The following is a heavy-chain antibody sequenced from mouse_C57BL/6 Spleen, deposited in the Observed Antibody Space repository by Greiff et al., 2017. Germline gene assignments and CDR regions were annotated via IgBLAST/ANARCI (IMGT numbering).Heavy chain of an antibody. V-gene: IGHV1-15*01. CDR1: GYTFTDYE. J-gene: IGHJ4*01. Sequence: VKLMESGAELVRPGASVTLSCKASGYTFTDYEMHWVKQTPVHGLEWIGAIDPETGGTAYNQKFKGKAILTADKSSSTAYMELRSLTSEDSAVYYCTTGYAMDYWGQGTSVTVSS. CDR3: TTGYAMDY. CDR2: IDPETGGT. D-gene: IGHD4-1*01.